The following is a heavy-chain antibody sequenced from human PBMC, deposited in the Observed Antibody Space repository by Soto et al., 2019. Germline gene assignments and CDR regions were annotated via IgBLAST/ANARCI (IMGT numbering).Heavy chain of an antibody. V-gene: IGHV4-61*03. CDR3: ARYHYGSGRLDP. D-gene: IGHD3-10*01. J-gene: IGHJ5*02. Sequence: HVQLQESGPGLVKPSETLSLTCTVSGDSVSRGSYYWRWMRQPPGKGLEWIGYFFYSGSTDYNPSLKIRVTISVDTSKNHFSLKLSSVTAADTAVYYCARYHYGSGRLDPWGQGTLVTVSS. CDR1: GDSVSRGSYY. CDR2: FFYSGST.